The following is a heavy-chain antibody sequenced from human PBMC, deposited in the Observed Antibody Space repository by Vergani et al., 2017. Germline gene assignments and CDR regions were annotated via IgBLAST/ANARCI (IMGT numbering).Heavy chain of an antibody. CDR2: INPNSGGT. CDR3: AKTGECSSTSCYYRGPPNWFDP. J-gene: IGHJ5*02. CDR1: GYTFTGYY. V-gene: IGHV1-2*02. D-gene: IGHD2-2*01. Sequence: QVQLVQSGAEVKKPGASVKVSCKASGYTFTGYYMHWVRQAPGQGLEWMGWINPNSGGTNYAQKFQGRVTMTRDTSISTAYMELSRLRSDDTAVYYCAKTGECSSTSCYYRGPPNWFDPWGQGTLVTVSS.